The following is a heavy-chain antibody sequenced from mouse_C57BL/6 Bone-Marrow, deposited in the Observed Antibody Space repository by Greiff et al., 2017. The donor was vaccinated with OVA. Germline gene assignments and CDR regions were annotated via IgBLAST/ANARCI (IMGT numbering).Heavy chain of an antibody. Sequence: EVQLVESGGGLVKPGGSLKLSCAASGFTFSDYGMHWVRQAPEKGLEWVAYISSGSSTIYYADTVKGRFTISRDNAKNTLFLQITSLRSEDTAMYYCARRGQTAQATGAMDYWGQGTSVTVSS. D-gene: IGHD3-2*02. CDR2: ISSGSSTI. J-gene: IGHJ4*01. CDR3: ARRGQTAQATGAMDY. CDR1: GFTFSDYG. V-gene: IGHV5-17*01.